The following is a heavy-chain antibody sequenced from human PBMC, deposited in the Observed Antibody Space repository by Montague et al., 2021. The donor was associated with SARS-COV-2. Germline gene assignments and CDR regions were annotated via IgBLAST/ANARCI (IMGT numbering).Heavy chain of an antibody. Sequence: SETLSLTCTVSGGSISSYYWSWIRQPPGKGLEWIGYIYYSGSTNYNPSLKSRVTISVDTSKDQFSLKLSSVTAADTAVYYCARGSGWMGNAFDIWGQGAMVTVSS. J-gene: IGHJ3*02. D-gene: IGHD6-19*01. CDR1: GGSISSYY. CDR2: IYYSGST. CDR3: ARGSGWMGNAFDI. V-gene: IGHV4-59*01.